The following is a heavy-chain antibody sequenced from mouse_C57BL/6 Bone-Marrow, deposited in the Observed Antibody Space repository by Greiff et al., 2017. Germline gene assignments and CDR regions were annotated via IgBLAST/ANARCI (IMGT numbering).Heavy chain of an antibody. J-gene: IGHJ4*01. Sequence: EVQVVESGPGLVKPSQSLSLTCSVTGYSITSGYYWNWIRQFPGNKLEWMGYISYDGSNNYNPSLKNRISITRDTSKNQFFLKLNSVTTEDTATYYCARDRDYYAMDYWGQGTSVTVSS. CDR3: ARDRDYYAMDY. CDR1: GYSITSGYY. V-gene: IGHV3-6*01. CDR2: ISYDGSN. D-gene: IGHD3-1*01.